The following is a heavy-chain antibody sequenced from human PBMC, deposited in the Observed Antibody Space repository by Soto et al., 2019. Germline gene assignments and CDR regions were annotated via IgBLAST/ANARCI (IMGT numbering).Heavy chain of an antibody. CDR3: ARGRAVDYGFLTGYYNVGGDY. V-gene: IGHV1-8*01. CDR2: MNPNRGNT. J-gene: IGHJ4*02. Sequence: XSVQVSCEASGYPVTSYDINWVRQAPGQGHEWMGWMNPNRGNTGYAQKFQGRVTMTRNTSISTAYMELSSLRSEDTAVYYCARGRAVDYGFLTGYYNVGGDYWGQGTLVTVSS. D-gene: IGHD3-9*01. CDR1: GYPVTSYD.